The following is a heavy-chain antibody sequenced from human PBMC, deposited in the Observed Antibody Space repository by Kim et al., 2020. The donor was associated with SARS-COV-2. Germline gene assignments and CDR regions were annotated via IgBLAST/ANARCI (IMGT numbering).Heavy chain of an antibody. CDR1: GFTFTAYY. CDR3: VRGGVRWDLDY. D-gene: IGHD2-21*01. V-gene: IGHV1-2*06. J-gene: IGHJ4*02. Sequence: ASVKVSCKASGFTFTAYYIQWMRQAPGQGLEWMGRIDPYGGNIKSAQRFQGRVAMTGDTSISTAYLEVASLTSDDTAVYYCVRGGVRWDLDYWCQGTLVTVSS. CDR2: IDPYGGNI.